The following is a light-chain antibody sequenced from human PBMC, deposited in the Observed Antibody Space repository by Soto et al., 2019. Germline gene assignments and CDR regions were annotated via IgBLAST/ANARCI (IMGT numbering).Light chain of an antibody. CDR1: QGISSY. Sequence: DIQLTQSPSFLSASVGDRVTITCRASQGISSYLAWYQQKPGKAPNLLIYAASTLQSGLPSRFSGSGSGTEFTLTISSLQPDDFATYYCQQYNSYSMTFGQGTKVDI. CDR2: AAS. CDR3: QQYNSYSMT. V-gene: IGKV1-9*01. J-gene: IGKJ1*01.